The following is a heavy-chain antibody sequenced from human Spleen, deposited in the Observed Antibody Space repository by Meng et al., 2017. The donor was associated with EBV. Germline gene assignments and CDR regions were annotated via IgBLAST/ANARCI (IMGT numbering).Heavy chain of an antibody. J-gene: IGHJ2*01. D-gene: IGHD3-9*01. CDR2: ITGSGTTT. CDR3: AKKRLADGYFDL. V-gene: IGHV3-23*04. CDR1: GFTFSNYG. Sequence: EVQLVESGGGVVQPGGSLRLSCAASGFTFSNYGMSWVRQAPGKGLEWVLGITGSGTTTYYADSVKGRFTISRDNSKNTLYLQMNSLRAEDTAVYYCAKKRLADGYFDLWGRGTLVTVSS.